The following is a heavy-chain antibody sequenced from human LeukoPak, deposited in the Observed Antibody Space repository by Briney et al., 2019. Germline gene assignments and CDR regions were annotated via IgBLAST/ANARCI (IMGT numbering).Heavy chain of an antibody. Sequence: GVLRLSCAASGFTFSSYWMSLGRQVPGMGLEWVAIIKQDGSEKYYLDSLKGRFTISRDNAKSSLSLHMNSLRAEDTAVYYCARDTLFGVIIGPRMDVWGQGTTVTVSS. J-gene: IGHJ6*02. CDR2: IKQDGSEK. D-gene: IGHD3-3*01. CDR1: GFTFSSYW. CDR3: ARDTLFGVIIGPRMDV. V-gene: IGHV3-7*01.